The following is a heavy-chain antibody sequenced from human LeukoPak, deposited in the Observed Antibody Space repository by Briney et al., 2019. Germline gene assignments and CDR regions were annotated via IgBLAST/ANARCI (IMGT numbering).Heavy chain of an antibody. CDR2: FCGSGGST. Sequence: GGSLRTSRAASGFTFSRYAMRWVRQGSGEGVGRVSAFCGSGGSTYYADFVKGRFTISRDNSKNTLYLQMNSLRAEDTAVYYCAKDYADGAGRSGWLYYFDYWGQGTLVTVSS. D-gene: IGHD6-19*01. J-gene: IGHJ4*02. V-gene: IGHV3-23*01. CDR3: AKDYADGAGRSGWLYYFDY. CDR1: GFTFSRYA.